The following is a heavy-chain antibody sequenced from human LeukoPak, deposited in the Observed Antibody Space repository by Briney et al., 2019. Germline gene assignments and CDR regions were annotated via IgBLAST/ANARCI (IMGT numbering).Heavy chain of an antibody. CDR1: GFSLSTSGMC. Sequence: SGPALVKPTQTLTLTCTFSGFSLSTSGMCVSWIRQPPGKALEWLARIDWDDDKYYSTSLKTRLTISKDTSKNQVVLTLTNMDPVDTATYYCARYLGEVTAVVGFFDYWGQGTLVTVSS. J-gene: IGHJ4*02. D-gene: IGHD5-18*01. CDR3: ARYLGEVTAVVGFFDY. CDR2: IDWDDDK. V-gene: IGHV2-70*11.